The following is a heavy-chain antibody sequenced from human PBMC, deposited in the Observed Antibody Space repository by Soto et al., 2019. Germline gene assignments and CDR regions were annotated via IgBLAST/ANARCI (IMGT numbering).Heavy chain of an antibody. CDR2: ISGSGGST. Sequence: AGGSLRLSCAASGFTFSSHAMSWVRQAPGKGLEWVSAISGSGGSTYYADSVKGRFTISRDNSKNTLYLQMNSLRAEDTAVYYCATLPGIAAAGRYGMDVWGQGTTVTVSS. D-gene: IGHD6-13*01. V-gene: IGHV3-23*01. J-gene: IGHJ6*02. CDR3: ATLPGIAAAGRYGMDV. CDR1: GFTFSSHA.